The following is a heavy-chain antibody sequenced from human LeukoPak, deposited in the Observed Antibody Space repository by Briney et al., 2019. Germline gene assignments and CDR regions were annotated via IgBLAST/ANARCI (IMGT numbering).Heavy chain of an antibody. D-gene: IGHD6-19*01. CDR1: GFTFDDYA. Sequence: GGSLRLSCAASGFTFDDYAMHWVRQAPGKGLEWVSGISWNSGTIVYADSVKGRLTISRDNAKNSLFLQMNSLRAEDTAFYYCAKVFVSSGWSDFDYWGQGTLVTVSS. V-gene: IGHV3-9*01. CDR2: ISWNSGTI. J-gene: IGHJ4*02. CDR3: AKVFVSSGWSDFDY.